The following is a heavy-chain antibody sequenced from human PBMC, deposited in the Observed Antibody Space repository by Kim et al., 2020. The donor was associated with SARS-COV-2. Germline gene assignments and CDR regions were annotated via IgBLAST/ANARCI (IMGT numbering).Heavy chain of an antibody. CDR1: GFTFTNYP. J-gene: IGHJ4*02. V-gene: IGHV3-23*01. Sequence: GGSLRLSCAAYGFTFTNYPMTWVRQAPGKGLEWVSTISPGGTTTYYSDSVKGRFTISTDNSKDTLFLQMNSLRADDTGIYYCARRGPNWGFHDYWGQGTLVTVSS. D-gene: IGHD7-27*01. CDR2: ISPGGTTT. CDR3: ARRGPNWGFHDY.